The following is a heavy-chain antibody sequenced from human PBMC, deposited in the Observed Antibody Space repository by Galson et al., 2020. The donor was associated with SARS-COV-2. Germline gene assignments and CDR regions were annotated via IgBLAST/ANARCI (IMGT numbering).Heavy chain of an antibody. CDR1: GDSISTSTDS. CDR3: GRVGYSSGWY. V-gene: IGHV4-39*07. J-gene: IGHJ4*02. Sequence: SETLSLTCTVSGDSISTSTDSWGRIRQPPGKGLEWIGSIYHSGTTYYNPSLKSRVTISLDVSKNQFSLKSPSVTAADTAVYYCGRVGYSSGWYWSQGTLVTVCS. CDR2: IYHSGTT. D-gene: IGHD6-19*01.